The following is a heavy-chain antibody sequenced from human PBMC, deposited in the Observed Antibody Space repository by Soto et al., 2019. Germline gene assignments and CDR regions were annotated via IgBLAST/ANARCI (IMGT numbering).Heavy chain of an antibody. CDR2: IFHTGNT. CDR3: AALDGALDY. D-gene: IGHD3-10*01. CDR1: GDSFSSYY. Sequence: SETLSLTCTVSGDSFSSYYWTWIRQPPGKRLEWVAYIFHTGNTNYNPSLKSRVTISVDTSKNQFSLKLRSVTPEDTAVYYCAALDGALDYWGPGTLVTVSS. V-gene: IGHV4-59*01. J-gene: IGHJ4*02.